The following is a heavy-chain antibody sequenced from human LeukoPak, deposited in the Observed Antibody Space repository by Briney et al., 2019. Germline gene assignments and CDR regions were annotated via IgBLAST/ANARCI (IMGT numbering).Heavy chain of an antibody. J-gene: IGHJ6*03. V-gene: IGHV3-23*01. CDR3: AKGIAVAGTNYYYMDV. CDR2: ISGSGGST. CDR1: GFTFSSYA. D-gene: IGHD6-19*01. Sequence: PGGSLRLSCAASGFTFSSYAMSWVRQAPGKGLEWVSAISGSGGSTYYADSVKGRFTISRDNSKNTLYLQMNSLRAEDTAVYYCAKGIAVAGTNYYYMDVWGKGTTVTVSS.